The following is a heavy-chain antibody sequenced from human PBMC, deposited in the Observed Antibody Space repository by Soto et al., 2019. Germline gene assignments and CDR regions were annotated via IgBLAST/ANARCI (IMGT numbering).Heavy chain of an antibody. D-gene: IGHD1-26*01. CDR2: INEDGSQT. CDR3: SWSLNY. Sequence: PGGSLRLSCAASGFSFSNSWMDWVRQAPGKGLEWVANINEDGSQTYYVDSVKGRFTVSRDNAENSMYLQMNSLRVEDTAVYYCSWSLNYPGQGVLVTVSS. CDR1: GFSFSNSW. V-gene: IGHV3-7*01. J-gene: IGHJ4*02.